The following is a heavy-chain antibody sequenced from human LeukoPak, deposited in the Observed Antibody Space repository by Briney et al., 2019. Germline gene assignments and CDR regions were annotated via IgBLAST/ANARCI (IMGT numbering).Heavy chain of an antibody. D-gene: IGHD3-10*01. CDR2: IYYSGST. Sequence: PSETLSLTCTVSGGSISSGDYYWSWIRQPPGKGLEWIGYIYYSGSTYYNPSLKSRVTISVDTSKNQFSLKLNSVTPEDTAVYYCARGSITMVRGVIIKGYYFDYWGQGTLVTVSS. CDR3: ARGSITMVRGVIIKGYYFDY. J-gene: IGHJ4*02. CDR1: GGSISSGDYY. V-gene: IGHV4-30-4*08.